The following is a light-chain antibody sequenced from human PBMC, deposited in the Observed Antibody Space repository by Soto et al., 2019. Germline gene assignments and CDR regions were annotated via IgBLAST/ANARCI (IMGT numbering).Light chain of an antibody. Sequence: IQMTQSPSTLSASVGDRVTFTCRARQTISTWLAWYQQKPGEAPKLLIYKASTLEVGVPSRFSASGSGTEFTLTINTLQPADFATYYCKQYNSYPWTFGQGTKV. J-gene: IGKJ1*01. V-gene: IGKV1-5*03. CDR3: KQYNSYPWT. CDR2: KAS. CDR1: QTISTW.